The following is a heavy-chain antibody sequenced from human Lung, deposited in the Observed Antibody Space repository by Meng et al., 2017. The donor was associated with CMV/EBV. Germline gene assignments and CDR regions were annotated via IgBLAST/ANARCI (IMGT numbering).Heavy chain of an antibody. D-gene: IGHD6-6*01. J-gene: IGHJ4*02. CDR2: IRHSGDI. CDR1: GGSLSGYY. V-gene: IGHV4-34*01. CDR3: ARQYSSSYYSDY. Sequence: SETLSLXCGIYGGSLSGYYWSWIRQTPGKGLEWIGEIRHSGDIIDYNPSLKSRVTISIDTSKKQFSLKLSAVTAADTAVYYCARQYSSSYYSDYWGQGPLATVSS.